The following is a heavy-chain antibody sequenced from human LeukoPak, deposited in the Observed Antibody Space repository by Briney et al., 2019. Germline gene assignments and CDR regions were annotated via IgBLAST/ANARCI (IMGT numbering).Heavy chain of an antibody. V-gene: IGHV3-48*02. Sequence: GGSLRLSCAASGFTLSSSWMSWVRQAPGKGLEWVSYISSSSSTIYYADSVKGRFTISRDNAKNSLYLQMNSLRDEDTAVYYCARADSAIASTLKEWGQGTLVTVSS. CDR1: GFTLSSSW. J-gene: IGHJ4*02. CDR3: ARADSAIASTLKE. CDR2: ISSSSSTI. D-gene: IGHD5-18*01.